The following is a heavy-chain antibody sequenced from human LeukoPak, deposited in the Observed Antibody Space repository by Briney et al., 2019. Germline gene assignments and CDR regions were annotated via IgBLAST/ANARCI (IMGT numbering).Heavy chain of an antibody. CDR2: ISGSGGSA. J-gene: IGHJ4*02. CDR3: AKGPKSNSWYYFDY. Sequence: GGSLRLSCAASGFTFSSYAMSWVRQAPGKGLEWVSAISGSGGSAYYADSVKGRFTISRDNSKNTLYLQINSLRAEDTAIYYCAKGPKSNSWYYFDYWGQGTLVTVSS. D-gene: IGHD6-13*01. CDR1: GFTFSSYA. V-gene: IGHV3-23*01.